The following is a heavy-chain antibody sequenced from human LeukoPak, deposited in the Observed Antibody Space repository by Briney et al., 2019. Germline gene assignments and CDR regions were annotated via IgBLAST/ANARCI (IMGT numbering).Heavy chain of an antibody. CDR2: IYTSGST. Sequence: PSETLSLTCTVSGGSISSYYWSWIRQPAGKGLEWIGRIYTSGSTNYNPSLKSRVTMSVDTSRNQFSLKLSSVTAADTAVYYCARVTGYMIEDYFDYWGQGTLVTVSS. D-gene: IGHD3-22*01. V-gene: IGHV4-4*07. J-gene: IGHJ4*02. CDR3: ARVTGYMIEDYFDY. CDR1: GGSISSYY.